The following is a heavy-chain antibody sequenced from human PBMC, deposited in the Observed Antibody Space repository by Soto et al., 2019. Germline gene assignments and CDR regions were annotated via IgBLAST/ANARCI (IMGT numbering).Heavy chain of an antibody. CDR2: IRSKANSYAT. Sequence: GGSLRLSCAASGFTFSGSAMHWVRQASGKGLEWVGRIRSKANSYATAYAASVKGRFTISRDDSKNTAYLQMNSLKTEDTAVXSCTRPDYYDSSGXXDYXGXXTXV. CDR1: GFTFSGSA. D-gene: IGHD3-22*01. J-gene: IGHJ4*01. V-gene: IGHV3-73*01. CDR3: TRPDYYDSSGXXDY.